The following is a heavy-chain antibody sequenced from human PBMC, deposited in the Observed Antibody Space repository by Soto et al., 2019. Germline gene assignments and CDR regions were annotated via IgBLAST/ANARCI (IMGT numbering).Heavy chain of an antibody. Sequence: QVQLVQSGAEVKKPGSSVRVSCKASCGTFTFYSINWVRQAPGLGLVWMGRINPILSMANYAQRFQGRVTMTEHKSTSTAYRELSSLRSEDTAMYYCASSYGSGYRAFDYWGQGALVTVSS. V-gene: IGHV1-69*02. CDR1: CGTFTFYS. CDR3: ASSYGSGYRAFDY. CDR2: INPILSMA. J-gene: IGHJ4*02. D-gene: IGHD3-10*01.